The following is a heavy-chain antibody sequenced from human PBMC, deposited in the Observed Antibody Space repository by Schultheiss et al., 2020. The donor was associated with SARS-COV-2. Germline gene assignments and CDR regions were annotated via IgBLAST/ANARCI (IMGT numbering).Heavy chain of an antibody. J-gene: IGHJ6*02. CDR1: GYTFISYD. D-gene: IGHD6-19*01. CDR3: ARFPPVDSSGWTDV. Sequence: ASVKVSCKASGYTFISYDLNWVRQAPGQGLEWMGWISAYNGNTNYAQKLQGRVTMTTDTSTSTAYMELSSLRSEDTAVYYCARFPPVDSSGWTDVWGQGTTVTVSS. V-gene: IGHV1-18*01. CDR2: ISAYNGNT.